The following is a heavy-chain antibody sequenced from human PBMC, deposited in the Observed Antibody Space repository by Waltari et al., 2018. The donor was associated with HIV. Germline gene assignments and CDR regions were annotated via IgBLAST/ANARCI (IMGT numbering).Heavy chain of an antibody. CDR1: GYTFGDYA. D-gene: IGHD6-19*01. J-gene: IGHJ3*01. V-gene: IGHV1-3*01. CDR2: INCGKVNT. CDR3: AREPIISVANNAFDV. Sequence: QVQLVQSGAEVAKPGASVRLSCKTSGYTFGDYAIHWVRQAPGQGLEWMGWINCGKVNTRYSATSQGRFTITRDTSAATAYLEVTDLRSEDTALYYCAREPIISVANNAFDVWGLGSLVTVSS.